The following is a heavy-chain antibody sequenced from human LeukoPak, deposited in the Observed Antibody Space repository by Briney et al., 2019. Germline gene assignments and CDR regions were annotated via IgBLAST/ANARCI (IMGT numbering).Heavy chain of an antibody. D-gene: IGHD6-19*01. V-gene: IGHV3-21*01. Sequence: GGSLRLSCAASGFTFSSHSMNWVRQAPGKGLEWVSSISSSSSYIYYADSVRGRFTISRDNAKNSLYLQMNSLRAEDTAVYYCARGRYSSALGFDYWGQGTLVTVSS. CDR3: ARGRYSSALGFDY. CDR1: GFTFSSHS. J-gene: IGHJ4*02. CDR2: ISSSSSYI.